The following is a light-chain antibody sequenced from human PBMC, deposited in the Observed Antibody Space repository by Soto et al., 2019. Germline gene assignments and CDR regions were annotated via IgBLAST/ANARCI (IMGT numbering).Light chain of an antibody. CDR2: DVS. J-gene: IGLJ2*01. CDR3: CSSAASSTVI. Sequence: QSALTQPRSVSGSPGQSVTISCTGTSRDVGAYNYVSWYQQHPGKAPKLIIYDVSKWPSGVPDRFSGSKSGNTASLTISGLEAEDEADYYCCSSAASSTVIFGGGTKLTV. V-gene: IGLV2-11*01. CDR1: SRDVGAYNY.